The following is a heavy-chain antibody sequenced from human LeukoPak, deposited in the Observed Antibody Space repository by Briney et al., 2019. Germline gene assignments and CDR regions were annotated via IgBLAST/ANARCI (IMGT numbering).Heavy chain of an antibody. CDR1: GYTFTGYY. D-gene: IGHD1-26*01. CDR2: INPNSGGT. Sequence: ASVTVSCKASGYTFTGYYMHWVRQAPGQGLEWMGWINPNSGGTNYAQKFQGRVTMTRDTSISTAYMELSRLRSDDTAVYYCAREGIVGATTPYYYYGMDVWGQGTTVTVSS. J-gene: IGHJ6*02. V-gene: IGHV1-2*02. CDR3: AREGIVGATTPYYYYGMDV.